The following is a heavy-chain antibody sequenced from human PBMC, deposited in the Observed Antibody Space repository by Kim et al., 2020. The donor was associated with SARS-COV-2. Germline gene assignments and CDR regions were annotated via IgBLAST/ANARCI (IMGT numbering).Heavy chain of an antibody. J-gene: IGHJ4*02. CDR2: IRGSNGDT. Sequence: ASVKVSCKASGYSFTTYGITWVRQAPGQGLECMGWIRGSNGDTNYAQNLQGRVTVTTDTSTSTAYMELRSLGSDDTAIYYCARDNAFGDHWMGNWGQGT. CDR1: GYSFTTYG. V-gene: IGHV1-18*01. CDR3: ARDNAFGDHWMGN. D-gene: IGHD3-10*01.